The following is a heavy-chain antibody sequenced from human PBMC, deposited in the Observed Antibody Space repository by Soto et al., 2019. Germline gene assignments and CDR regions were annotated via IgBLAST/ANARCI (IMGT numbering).Heavy chain of an antibody. V-gene: IGHV1-2*02. Sequence: GASVKVSCKASGYTFTGYYMHWVGQAPGQGLEWMGWINPNSGGTNYAQKFQGRVTVTRDTSISTAYMELSRLRSDDTAGYYCASDPKKRFKHNWFDPQGEQTLFTTSS. CDR3: ASDPKKRFKHNWFDP. CDR1: GYTFTGYY. J-gene: IGHJ5*01. CDR2: INPNSGGT.